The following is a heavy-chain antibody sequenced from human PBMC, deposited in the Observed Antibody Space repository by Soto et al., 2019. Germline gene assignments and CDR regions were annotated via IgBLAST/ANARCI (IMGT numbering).Heavy chain of an antibody. Sequence: ASVKVSCKASGYTFTSYGISWVRQAPGQGLEWMGWISAYNGNTNYAQKLQGRVTMTTDTSTSTAYMELRSLRSDDTAVYYCARDRLMITFGGVIVPMFDHWGQGTLVTVSS. D-gene: IGHD3-16*02. CDR2: ISAYNGNT. J-gene: IGHJ4*02. V-gene: IGHV1-18*01. CDR1: GYTFTSYG. CDR3: ARDRLMITFGGVIVPMFDH.